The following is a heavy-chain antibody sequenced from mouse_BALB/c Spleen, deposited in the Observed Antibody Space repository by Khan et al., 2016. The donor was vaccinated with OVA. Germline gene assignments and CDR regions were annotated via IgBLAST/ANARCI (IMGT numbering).Heavy chain of an antibody. V-gene: IGHV3-2*02. D-gene: IGHD3-3*01. J-gene: IGHJ3*01. CDR1: GYSITSDYA. CDR3: ARSPPVGDLWFAY. CDR2: ISYSGST. Sequence: EVQLQESGPGLVKPSQSLSLTCTVTGYSITSDYAWNWIRQFPGNKLEWMGYISYSGSTSYNPSLKSRISITRDTSKNQFFLQLNSVNTEDTATYFCARSPPVGDLWFAYWGQGTLVTVSA.